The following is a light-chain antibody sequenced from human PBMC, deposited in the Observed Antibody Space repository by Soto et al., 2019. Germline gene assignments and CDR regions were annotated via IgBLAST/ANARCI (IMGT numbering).Light chain of an antibody. J-gene: IGLJ3*02. CDR2: NDN. Sequence: QSVLTQPPSASGTPGQRVTISCSGSSSNIGSNAVNWYQQLPGTAPKLLIYNDNRRPSGVPDRFSGSKSATSASLAISGLQSDDETDYYCAAWDDTLNGWVFGGGTKLTVL. V-gene: IGLV1-44*01. CDR1: SSNIGSNA. CDR3: AAWDDTLNGWV.